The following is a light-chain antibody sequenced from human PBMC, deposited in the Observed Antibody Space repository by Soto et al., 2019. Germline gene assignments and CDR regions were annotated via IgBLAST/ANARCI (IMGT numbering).Light chain of an antibody. CDR3: LQLNSYPIT. CDR1: QGISTY. J-gene: IGKJ5*01. V-gene: IGKV1-9*01. CDR2: AAS. Sequence: DIQLTQSPSFLSASVGDRVTMTCRASQGISTYLAWYQQKPGKAPKLLIYAASTLQSGVPSRFSGSGSGTEFALAISSLQPEDFATYYCLQLNSYPITFGQGTRLEVK.